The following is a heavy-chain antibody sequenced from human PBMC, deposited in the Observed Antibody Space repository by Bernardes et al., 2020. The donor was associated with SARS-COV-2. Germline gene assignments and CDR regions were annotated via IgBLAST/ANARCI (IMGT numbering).Heavy chain of an antibody. Sequence: SETLSLTCTVSGGTISGYYWSWIRQPAGRGLEWIGRIHTSGSTNYNPSLKSRVTMSVDTSKNQFSLKLSSVTAADTAVYYCARDPKGDSSSHYWGQGTLVTVSS. D-gene: IGHD6-13*01. CDR2: IHTSGST. CDR1: GGTISGYY. V-gene: IGHV4-4*07. J-gene: IGHJ4*02. CDR3: ARDPKGDSSSHY.